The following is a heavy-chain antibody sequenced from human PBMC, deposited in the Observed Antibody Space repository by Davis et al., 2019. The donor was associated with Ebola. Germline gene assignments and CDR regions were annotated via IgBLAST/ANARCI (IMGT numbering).Heavy chain of an antibody. CDR1: GYTFTSYY. V-gene: IGHV1-46*01. J-gene: IGHJ4*02. Sequence: AASVKVSCKASGYTFTSYYMHWVRQAPGQGLEWMGIINPSGGSTSYAQKFQGRVTMTRDKSISTAYLQWSSLKASDTATYYCTRRNDIFTGYQIERGFDYWGQGTLVTVSS. CDR2: INPSGGST. CDR3: TRRNDIFTGYQIERGFDY. D-gene: IGHD3-9*01.